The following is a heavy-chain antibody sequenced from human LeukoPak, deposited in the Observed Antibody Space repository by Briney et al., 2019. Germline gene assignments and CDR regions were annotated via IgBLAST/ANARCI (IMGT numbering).Heavy chain of an antibody. CDR3: AKPSGTYGHGFDP. Sequence: GGSLRLSCAASGFTFSSYIMNWVRQAPGKGLEWVSSISSSSNHIYYADSMKGRFTISRDNAKNSLFLQMNSLRDEDTAVYYCAKPSGTYGHGFDPWGQGTLVTVSS. D-gene: IGHD1-26*01. J-gene: IGHJ5*02. CDR1: GFTFSSYI. V-gene: IGHV3-21*04. CDR2: ISSSSNHI.